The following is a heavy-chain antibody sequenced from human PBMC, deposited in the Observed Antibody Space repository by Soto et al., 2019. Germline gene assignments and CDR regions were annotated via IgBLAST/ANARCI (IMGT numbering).Heavy chain of an antibody. V-gene: IGHV4-4*02. Sequence: QVHLQESGPGLVKPSVTLSLTCAVSGGSISSSNWWSWVRQPPGKGLEWIGKIYHSESTNFNPSLKSRVTMSIDKSKNQFSLKLVSVTAADTAIYYCAGGYDSSSPFDYWGQGTLVTVSS. J-gene: IGHJ4*02. D-gene: IGHD3-22*01. CDR2: IYHSEST. CDR3: AGGYDSSSPFDY. CDR1: GGSISSSNW.